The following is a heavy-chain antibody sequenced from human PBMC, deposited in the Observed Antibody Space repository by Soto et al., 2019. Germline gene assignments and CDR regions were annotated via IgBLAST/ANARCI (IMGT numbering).Heavy chain of an antibody. Sequence: PSETLSLTCAVYGGSFSGYYWSWIRQPPGKGLEWIGEINHSGSTNYNPSLKSRVTISVDTSKNQFSLKLSSVTAADTAVYYCARGDIVVVPAAIRGDVNWFDPWGQGTLVTVSS. CDR2: INHSGST. D-gene: IGHD2-2*01. CDR1: GGSFSGYY. CDR3: ARGDIVVVPAAIRGDVNWFDP. V-gene: IGHV4-34*01. J-gene: IGHJ5*02.